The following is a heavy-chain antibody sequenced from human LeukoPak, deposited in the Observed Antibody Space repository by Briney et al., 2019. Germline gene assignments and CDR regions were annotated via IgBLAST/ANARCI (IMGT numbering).Heavy chain of an antibody. CDR2: ISGSGSST. D-gene: IGHD2-2*01. CDR1: RFTYSSYA. CDR3: AKGRDQLLPDQIDY. J-gene: IGHJ4*02. V-gene: IGHV3-23*01. Sequence: GGSLRLYCAASRFTYSSYAMRWLRQAPGKELEWVSAISGSGSSTYYTDSVKGRFTIARDKSKNSLYLQRSSLRAEDTALYYCAKGRDQLLPDQIDYWGQGTLVTVSS.